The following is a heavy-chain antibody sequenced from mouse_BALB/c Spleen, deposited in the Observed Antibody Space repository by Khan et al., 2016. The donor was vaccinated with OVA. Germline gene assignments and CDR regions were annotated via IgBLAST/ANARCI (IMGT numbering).Heavy chain of an antibody. CDR2: ISDGGSYT. V-gene: IGHV5-4*02. J-gene: IGHJ2*01. CDR1: GFTFSDYY. D-gene: IGHD4-1*01. CDR3: ERAENWSFDY. Sequence: EVELVESGGGLVKPGGSLKLSCAASGFTFSDYYMYWVRQTPEKRLEWVATISDGGSYTYYPDCVKGRFTISRDNAKNTLYLQMSSLTSEDTAMDYYERAENWSFDYWGQGTTLTVSS.